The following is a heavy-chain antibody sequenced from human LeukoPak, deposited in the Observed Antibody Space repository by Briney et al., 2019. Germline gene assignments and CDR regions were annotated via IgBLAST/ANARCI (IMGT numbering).Heavy chain of an antibody. CDR1: GFTFSSYW. Sequence: GGSLRLSCAASGFTFSSYWMSWVRQAPGKGLEWVANIKQEGSEKYYVDSVKGRFTISRDNAKNSLYLQMNSLRAEDTAVYYCARDPGGYSNYGGYYYYYGMDVWGQGTTVTVSS. J-gene: IGHJ6*02. V-gene: IGHV3-7*01. CDR2: IKQEGSEK. D-gene: IGHD4-11*01. CDR3: ARDPGGYSNYGGYYYYYGMDV.